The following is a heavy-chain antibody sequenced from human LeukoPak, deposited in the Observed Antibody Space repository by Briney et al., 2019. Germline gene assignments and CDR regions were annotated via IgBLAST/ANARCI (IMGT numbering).Heavy chain of an antibody. Sequence: GGSLRLSCAASGSTFSSHAMSWVRQAPGKGLEWVSIISGDGGITYYADSVKGRFTISRDNSKNTLYLQMNSLRAEDTAVYYCAKPREAAAGTGRYFDSWGQGTLVTVSS. CDR1: GSTFSSHA. CDR2: ISGDGGIT. J-gene: IGHJ4*02. D-gene: IGHD6-13*01. V-gene: IGHV3-23*01. CDR3: AKPREAAAGTGRYFDS.